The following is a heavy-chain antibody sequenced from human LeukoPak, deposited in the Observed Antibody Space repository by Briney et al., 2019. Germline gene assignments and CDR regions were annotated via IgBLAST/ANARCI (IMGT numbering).Heavy chain of an antibody. J-gene: IGHJ5*02. CDR2: IIPIFGIA. CDR1: GGTFSSYA. V-gene: IGHV1-69*04. Sequence: SVKVSCKASGGTFSSYAISWVRQAPGQGLEWMGRIIPIFGIANYAQKFQGGVTITADKSTSTAYMELSSLRSEDTAVYYCARGGMNRKCTNGVCSQNWFDPWGQGTLVTVSS. CDR3: ARGGMNRKCTNGVCSQNWFDP. D-gene: IGHD2-8*01.